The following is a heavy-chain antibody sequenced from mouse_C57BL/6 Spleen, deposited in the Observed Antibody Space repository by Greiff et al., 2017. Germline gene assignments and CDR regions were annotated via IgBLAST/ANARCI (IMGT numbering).Heavy chain of an antibody. D-gene: IGHD1-1*01. CDR1: GFTFSDYG. CDR3: ARHGNYYGSSYRYFDV. Sequence: EVKVEESGGGLVQPGGSLKLSCAASGFTFSDYGMAWVRQAPRKGPEWVAFISNLAYSIYYADTVTGRFTISRENAKNTLYLEMSSLRSEDTAMYYCARHGNYYGSSYRYFDVWGTGTTVTVSS. V-gene: IGHV5-15*04. CDR2: ISNLAYSI. J-gene: IGHJ1*03.